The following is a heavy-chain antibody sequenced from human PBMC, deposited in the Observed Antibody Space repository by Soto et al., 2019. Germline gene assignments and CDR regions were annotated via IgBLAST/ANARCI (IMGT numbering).Heavy chain of an antibody. J-gene: IGHJ4*02. CDR3: AAAYGSGSYSKGCDY. CDR1: GGTFSSYA. CDR2: IIPIFGTA. Sequence: QVQLVQSGAEVKKPGSSVKVSCKASGGTFSSYAISWVRQAPGQGLEWMGGIIPIFGTANYAQKFQGRVTXPXXXAXXTAYLGLRSLGSEDAGVYYCAAAYGSGSYSKGCDYWGQGTLVTVSS. D-gene: IGHD3-10*01. V-gene: IGHV1-69*05.